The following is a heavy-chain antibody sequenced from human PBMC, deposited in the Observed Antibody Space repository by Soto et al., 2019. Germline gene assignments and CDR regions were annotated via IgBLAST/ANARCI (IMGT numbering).Heavy chain of an antibody. V-gene: IGHV4-39*01. J-gene: IGHJ3*02. Sequence: SETLSLTCTVSGGSISSSSYYWGWIRQPPGKGLEWIGSIYYSGSTYYNPSLKSRVTISVDTSKNQFSLKLSSVTAADTAVYYCARYSQYYYGSGSYWAIWGQGTMVTVSS. D-gene: IGHD3-10*01. CDR3: ARYSQYYYGSGSYWAI. CDR1: GGSISSSSYY. CDR2: IYYSGST.